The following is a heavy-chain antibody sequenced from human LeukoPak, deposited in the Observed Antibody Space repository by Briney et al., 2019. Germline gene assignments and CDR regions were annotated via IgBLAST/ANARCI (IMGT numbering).Heavy chain of an antibody. V-gene: IGHV4-59*12. J-gene: IGHJ4*02. CDR2: IYYSGNT. CDR3: ARDRVARTPDY. D-gene: IGHD1/OR15-1a*01. CDR1: GGSISSYY. Sequence: VKPSETLSLACPVSGGSISSYYWSWIRQPPGKGLEWIGYIYYSGNTNYNPSLKGRVTISVDTSKKQFSLKLSSVTAADTAVYYCARDRVARTPDYWGQGTLVTVSS.